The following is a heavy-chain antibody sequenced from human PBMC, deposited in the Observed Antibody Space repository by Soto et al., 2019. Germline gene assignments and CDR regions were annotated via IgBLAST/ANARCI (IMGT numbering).Heavy chain of an antibody. V-gene: IGHV4-30-4*01. D-gene: IGHD2-2*01. CDR2: IYYSGST. CDR3: ARDGGDIVVVPAAPGYYGMDV. Sequence: QVQLQESGPGLVKPSQTLSLTCTVFGGSISSGDYYWSWIRQPPGKGLEWIGYIYYSGSTYYNPSLKSRVTISVDTSKNQFSLKLSSVTAADTAVYYCARDGGDIVVVPAAPGYYGMDVWGQGTTVTVSS. CDR1: GGSISSGDYY. J-gene: IGHJ6*02.